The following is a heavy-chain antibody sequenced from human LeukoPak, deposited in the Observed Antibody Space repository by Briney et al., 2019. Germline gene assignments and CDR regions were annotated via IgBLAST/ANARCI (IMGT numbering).Heavy chain of an antibody. V-gene: IGHV3-23*01. CDR3: ARRVAWYFDY. CDR2: IGGAGRST. J-gene: IGHJ4*02. CDR1: GFTFSSYA. Sequence: GGSLRLSCVASGFTFSSYAMNWVRQAPGKGLEWVSGIGGAGRSTYYADSAKGRFTISRDSSKNTLYLQMNSLRPEDTAVYYCARRVAWYFDYWGQGSLVTVSS.